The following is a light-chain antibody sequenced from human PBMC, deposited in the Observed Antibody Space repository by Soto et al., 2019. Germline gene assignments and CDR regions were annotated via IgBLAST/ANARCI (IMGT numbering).Light chain of an antibody. Sequence: EIVLTQSPATLSLSPGERATLSCRASQSVSSYLAWYQQKPGQPPRLLMYDTSNRATGIPARFSAGGSGTDFTLTISSLEPEDFAVYYCQQRRNWPPTFGGGTKVEI. V-gene: IGKV3-11*01. J-gene: IGKJ4*01. CDR2: DTS. CDR3: QQRRNWPPT. CDR1: QSVSSY.